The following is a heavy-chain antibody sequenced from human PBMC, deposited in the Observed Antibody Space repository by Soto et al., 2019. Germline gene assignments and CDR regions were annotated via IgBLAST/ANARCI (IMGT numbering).Heavy chain of an antibody. CDR1: GFTFSSYS. J-gene: IGHJ4*02. Sequence: EVQLVESGGGLVQPGGSLRLSCAASGFTFSSYSMNWVRQAPGKGLEWVSYISSSSSTIYYADSVKGRFTISRDNAKNSLYLQMNSLRAEDTAVYYCERDGGYSYGPFDYWGQGTLVTVSS. CDR2: ISSSSSTI. CDR3: ERDGGYSYGPFDY. D-gene: IGHD5-18*01. V-gene: IGHV3-48*01.